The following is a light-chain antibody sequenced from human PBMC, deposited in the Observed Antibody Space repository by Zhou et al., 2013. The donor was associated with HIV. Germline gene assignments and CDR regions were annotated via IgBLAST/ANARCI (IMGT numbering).Light chain of an antibody. J-gene: IGKJ1*01. V-gene: IGKV1D-16*01. CDR2: GAS. Sequence: DIQMTQSPSSLSASVGDRVTITCRASQGISGWLAWYQQKPEKAPKFLISGASRLQSGVPSRFSGSGSGTDFTLTISRLQPEDFASYYCLQDYIYPRTFGQGTKVQFK. CDR3: LQDYIYPRT. CDR1: QGISGW.